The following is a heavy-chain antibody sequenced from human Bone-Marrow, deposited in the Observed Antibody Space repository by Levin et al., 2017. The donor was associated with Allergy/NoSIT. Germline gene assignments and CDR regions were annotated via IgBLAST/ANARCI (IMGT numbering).Heavy chain of an antibody. CDR2: SGTGGDT. V-gene: IGHV3-23*01. Sequence: GESLKISCAASGFTFDNSVMAWVRQAPGKGLEWVSTSGTGGDTYYADSVKGRFTISRDSSKTTLYLQMSSLRAEDSAIYYCARRIIAGGTKWFDHWGQGTLVTVSS. D-gene: IGHD6-13*01. J-gene: IGHJ5*02. CDR1: GFTFDNSV. CDR3: ARRIIAGGTKWFDH.